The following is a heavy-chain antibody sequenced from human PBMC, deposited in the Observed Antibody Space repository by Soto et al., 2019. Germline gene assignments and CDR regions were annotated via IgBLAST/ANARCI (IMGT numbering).Heavy chain of an antibody. CDR3: AHNNGIVATKTHFDY. V-gene: IGHV2-5*01. CDR1: GFSLSTSGVG. Sequence: SGPTLVKPTQTLTLTCTFSGFSLSTSGVGVGWIRQPPGKALEWLALIYWNDDKRYSPSLKSRLTITKDTSKNQVVLTMTNMDPVDTATYYCAHNNGIVATKTHFDYWGQGTLVTVSS. D-gene: IGHD5-12*01. J-gene: IGHJ4*02. CDR2: IYWNDDK.